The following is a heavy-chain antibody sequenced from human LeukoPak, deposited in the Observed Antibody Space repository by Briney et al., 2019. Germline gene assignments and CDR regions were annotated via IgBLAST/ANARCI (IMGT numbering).Heavy chain of an antibody. CDR2: INAGNGNT. J-gene: IGHJ1*01. Sequence: ASVKVSCKASGYTFTSYAMHWVRQAPGQRLEWMGWINAGNGNTKYSQKFQGRVTITRDTSASTAYMELSSLRSEGTAVYYCARVRSSSWDLRHWGQGTLVTVSS. V-gene: IGHV1-3*01. CDR1: GYTFTSYA. D-gene: IGHD6-13*01. CDR3: ARVRSSSWDLRH.